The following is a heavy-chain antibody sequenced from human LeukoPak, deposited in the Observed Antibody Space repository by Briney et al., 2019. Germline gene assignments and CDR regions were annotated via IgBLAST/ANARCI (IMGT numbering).Heavy chain of an antibody. CDR3: ARHSMVRGVIITLYFDY. CDR1: GGSISSGSYY. Sequence: SETLSLTCTVSGGSISSGSYYWSWIRQPPGKGLEWIGEINHSGSTNYNPSLKSRVTISVDTSKNQFSLKLSSVTAADTAVYYCARHSMVRGVIITLYFDYWGQGTLVTVSS. D-gene: IGHD3-10*01. CDR2: INHSGST. V-gene: IGHV4-39*01. J-gene: IGHJ4*02.